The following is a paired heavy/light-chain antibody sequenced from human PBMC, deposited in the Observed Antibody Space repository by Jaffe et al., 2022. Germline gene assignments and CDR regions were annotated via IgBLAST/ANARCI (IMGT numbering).Light chain of an antibody. Sequence: EIVLTQSPATLSLSPGERATLSCRASQSVSSYLAWYQQKPGQAPRLLIYDASNRATGIPARFSGSGSGTDFTLTISSLEPEDFAVYYCQQRSNWPDTFGGGTKVEIK. CDR2: DAS. J-gene: IGKJ4*01. CDR3: QQRSNWPDT. V-gene: IGKV3-11*01. CDR1: QSVSSY.
Heavy chain of an antibody. CDR1: GGTFSSYA. J-gene: IGHJ4*02. V-gene: IGHV1-69*05. CDR3: AREYMDFPGYSSGYKYYFDY. D-gene: IGHD3-22*01. CDR2: IIPIFGTA. Sequence: QVQLVQSGAEVKKPGSSVKVSCKASGGTFSSYAISWVRQAPGQGLEWMGGIIPIFGTANYAQKFQGRVTITTDESTSTAYMELSSLRSEDTAVYYCAREYMDFPGYSSGYKYYFDYWGQGTLVTVSS.